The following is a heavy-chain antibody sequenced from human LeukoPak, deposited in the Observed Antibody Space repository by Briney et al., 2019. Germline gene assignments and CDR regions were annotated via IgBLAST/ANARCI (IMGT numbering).Heavy chain of an antibody. CDR1: GFTFDDYA. CDR2: IKDDGSEK. Sequence: GGSLRLSCAASGFTFDDYAMHWVRQSPGKGLEWVAAIKDDGSEKYYVDSVKGRFTISRDKAKNSLHLQMNSLRAEDTAVYYCAADVDWGQGTPVTVSS. CDR3: AADVD. V-gene: IGHV3-7*01. J-gene: IGHJ4*02.